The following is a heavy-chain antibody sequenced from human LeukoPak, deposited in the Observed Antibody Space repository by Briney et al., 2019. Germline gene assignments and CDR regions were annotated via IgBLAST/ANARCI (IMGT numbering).Heavy chain of an antibody. CDR3: ARGDTAAAGTLFDY. J-gene: IGHJ4*02. CDR1: GGSFSGYY. CDR2: INHSGST. V-gene: IGHV4-34*01. D-gene: IGHD6-13*01. Sequence: SETLSLTCAVYGGSFSGYYWSWIRQPPGKGLEWIGEINHSGSTNYNPSLKSRVTISVDTSKNQFSLKLSSVTAADTAVYYCARGDTAAAGTLFDYWGQGTLVTVSS.